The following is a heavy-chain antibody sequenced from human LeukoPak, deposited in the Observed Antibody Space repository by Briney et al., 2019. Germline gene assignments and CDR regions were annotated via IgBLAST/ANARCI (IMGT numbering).Heavy chain of an antibody. Sequence: GGSLRLSCAASGFTFSSYAMSWVRQAPGKGLEWFSAISGSGVNTDYADSVKGRFTISRDNSKNSLYLQMNSLRAEDTAVYYCAELGITMIGGVWGKGTTVTISS. CDR2: ISGSGVNT. V-gene: IGHV3-23*01. CDR3: AELGITMIGGV. D-gene: IGHD3-10*02. J-gene: IGHJ6*04. CDR1: GFTFSSYA.